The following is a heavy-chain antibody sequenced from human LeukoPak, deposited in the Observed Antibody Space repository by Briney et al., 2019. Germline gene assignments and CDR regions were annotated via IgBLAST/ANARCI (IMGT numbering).Heavy chain of an antibody. CDR1: GFSIGTGYS. CDR2: IYHSGST. J-gene: IGHJ4*02. V-gene: IGHV4-38-2*02. D-gene: IGHD6-19*01. CDR3: ARERGYSSGWYPDY. Sequence: PSETLSLTCSVSGFSIGTGYSWGWIRQPPGKGLEWIGSIYHSGSTNYNPSLKSRVTISVDTSKNQFSLKLSSVTAADTAVYYCARERGYSSGWYPDYWGQGTLVTVSS.